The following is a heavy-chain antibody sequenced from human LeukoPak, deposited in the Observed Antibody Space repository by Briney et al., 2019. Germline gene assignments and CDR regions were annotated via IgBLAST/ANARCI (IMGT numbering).Heavy chain of an antibody. CDR2: IIPIFGTA. D-gene: IGHD2-15*01. V-gene: IGHV1-69*05. J-gene: IGHJ5*02. Sequence: GASVKVSCKASGGTFSSYAISWVRQAPGQGLEWMGGIIPIFGTANHAQKFQGRVTITTDESTSTAYMELSSLRSEDTAVYYCARSELVTVVAATWWFDPWGQGTLVTVSS. CDR3: ARSELVTVVAATWWFDP. CDR1: GGTFSSYA.